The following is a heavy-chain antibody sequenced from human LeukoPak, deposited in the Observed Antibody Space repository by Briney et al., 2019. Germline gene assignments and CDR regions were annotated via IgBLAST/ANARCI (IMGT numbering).Heavy chain of an antibody. CDR3: AMDEQGLDY. J-gene: IGHJ4*02. CDR1: GGSISSYY. D-gene: IGHD1/OR15-1a*01. Sequence: SETLSLTCTVSGGSISSYYWSWIRQPPGKGLEWIGYIYYSGSTNYNPSLKSRVTISVDTSKNQFSLELSSVTAADTAVYYCAMDEQGLDYWGQGTLVTVSS. CDR2: IYYSGST. V-gene: IGHV4-59*01.